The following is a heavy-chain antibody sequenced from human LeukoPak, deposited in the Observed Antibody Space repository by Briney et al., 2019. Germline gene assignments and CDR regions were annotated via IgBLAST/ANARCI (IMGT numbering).Heavy chain of an antibody. Sequence: PGGSLRLSCAASGFTFSSYWMHWVRQAPGKGPVWVSRINPDGSSTSYADSVKGRFTISRGSAKNTLYLQMNSLRAEDTAVYYCARDRGSYGYWGQGTLVTVSS. CDR1: GFTFSSYW. D-gene: IGHD1-26*01. V-gene: IGHV3-74*01. J-gene: IGHJ4*02. CDR2: INPDGSST. CDR3: ARDRGSYGY.